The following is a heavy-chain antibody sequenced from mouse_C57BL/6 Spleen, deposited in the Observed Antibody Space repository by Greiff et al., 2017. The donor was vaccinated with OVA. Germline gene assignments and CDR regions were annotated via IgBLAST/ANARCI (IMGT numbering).Heavy chain of an antibody. J-gene: IGHJ3*01. V-gene: IGHV1-18*01. Sequence: VQLKESGPELVKPGASVKIPCKASGYTFTDYNMDWVKQSHGKSLEWIGDINPNNGGTIYNQKFKGKATLTVDKSSSTAYMELRSLTSEDTAVYYCARREDLRAWFAYWGQGTLVTVSA. CDR1: GYTFTDYN. CDR3: ARREDLRAWFAY. D-gene: IGHD2-12*01. CDR2: INPNNGGT.